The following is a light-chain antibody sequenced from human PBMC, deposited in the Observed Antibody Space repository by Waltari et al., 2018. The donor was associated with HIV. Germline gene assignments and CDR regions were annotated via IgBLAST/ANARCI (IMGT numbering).Light chain of an antibody. J-gene: IGKJ2*02. CDR1: RSVDSE. CDR2: GAS. CDR3: QQYDERPPCT. V-gene: IGKV3-15*01. Sequence: EIVMTQSPATLSVPLGKRATLSCRASRSVDSELAWYQQKPGQSPRLLIYGASTRATDVPARFSGRGSGTDFTLTISNLQADDSAVYYCQQYDERPPCTFGQGTKLEI.